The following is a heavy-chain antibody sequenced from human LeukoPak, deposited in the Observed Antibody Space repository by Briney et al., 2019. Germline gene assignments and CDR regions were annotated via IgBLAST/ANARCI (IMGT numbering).Heavy chain of an antibody. Sequence: PSETLSLTCTVSGGSISSYYWSWIRQPPGKGLEWIAYISDIGSINYNPSLKSRVTLSLDTSKNQFSLKLSSVTAADTAVYCCAGHHPRNTVDFWGQGTLVTVSS. CDR2: ISDIGSI. CDR1: GGSISSYY. CDR3: AGHHPRNTVDF. D-gene: IGHD2-8*02. V-gene: IGHV4-59*08. J-gene: IGHJ4*02.